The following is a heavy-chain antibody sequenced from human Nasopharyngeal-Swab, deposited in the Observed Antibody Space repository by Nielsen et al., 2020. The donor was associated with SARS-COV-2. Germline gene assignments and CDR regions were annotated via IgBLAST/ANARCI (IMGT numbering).Heavy chain of an antibody. CDR1: GYRFSTYW. CDR3: AIDYGSGTYGLDV. Sequence: GESLKISCKGSGYRFSTYWINWVRQMPGKGLEWMGIIYPGDSDTRYSSSFQGQVSISVDKSITTAYLQWNSLKASDTATYFCAIDYGSGTYGLDVWGQGTRVTVSS. V-gene: IGHV5-51*01. CDR2: IYPGDSDT. D-gene: IGHD3-10*01. J-gene: IGHJ6*02.